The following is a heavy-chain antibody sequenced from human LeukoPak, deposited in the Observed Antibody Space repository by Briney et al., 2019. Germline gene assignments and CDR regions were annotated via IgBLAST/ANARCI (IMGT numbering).Heavy chain of an antibody. CDR3: ARDQPQLPSTYYYYYGMDV. Sequence: SETLSLTCTVSGGSISSGDYYWSWIRQPPGKGLEWIGYIYYSGSTYYNPSLKSRVTISVDTSKNQFSLKLSSVTAADTAVCYCARDQPQLPSTYYYYYGMDVWGQGTTVTVSS. CDR1: GGSISSGDYY. D-gene: IGHD2-2*01. CDR2: IYYSGST. J-gene: IGHJ6*02. V-gene: IGHV4-30-4*01.